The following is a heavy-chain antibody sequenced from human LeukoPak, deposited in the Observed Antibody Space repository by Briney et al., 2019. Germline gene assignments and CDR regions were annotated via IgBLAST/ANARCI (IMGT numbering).Heavy chain of an antibody. Sequence: GGSLRLSCVTSGLMFHEHWILWVRQVPGKGLTWVSRIDRDGLTREYADSVKGRFTITRDNARKMAHLEMYSLRDEDTAVYYCTAPKWSGAVDFWGQGVLVTVSS. CDR2: IDRDGLTR. J-gene: IGHJ4*02. D-gene: IGHD3-3*01. CDR1: GLMFHEHW. CDR3: TAPKWSGAVDF. V-gene: IGHV3-74*03.